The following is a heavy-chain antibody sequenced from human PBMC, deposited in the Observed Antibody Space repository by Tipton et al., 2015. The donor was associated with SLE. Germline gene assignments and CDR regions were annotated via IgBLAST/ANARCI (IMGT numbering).Heavy chain of an antibody. V-gene: IGHV4-4*07. J-gene: IGHJ4*02. D-gene: IGHD6-13*01. Sequence: TLSLTCTVSGDSISSYYWSWIRQSAGKGLEWIGRIYSSGTTNYNPSLKSRLTISLDTSKNQFSLNLNSVTAADTAVYYCARGERSSMPDYWGQGSLVTVSS. CDR1: GDSISSYY. CDR2: IYSSGTT. CDR3: ARGERSSMPDY.